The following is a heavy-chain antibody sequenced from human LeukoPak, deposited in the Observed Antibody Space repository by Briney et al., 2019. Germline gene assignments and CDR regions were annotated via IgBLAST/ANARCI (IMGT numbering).Heavy chain of an antibody. CDR3: ARSRGWLQSHPLGY. CDR1: GASISSYY. Sequence: SETLSLTCTVSGASISSYYWSWIRQPAGKALEWIGEINHSGSTNYNPSLKSRVTISVDTSKNQFSLKLSSVTAADTAVYYCARSRGWLQSHPLGYWGQGTLVTVSS. D-gene: IGHD5-24*01. J-gene: IGHJ4*02. V-gene: IGHV4-34*01. CDR2: INHSGST.